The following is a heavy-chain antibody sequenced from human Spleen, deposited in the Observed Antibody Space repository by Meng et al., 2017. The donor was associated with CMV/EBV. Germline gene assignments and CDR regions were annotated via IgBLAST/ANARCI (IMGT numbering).Heavy chain of an antibody. CDR3: ARGGLRFLEGLFRNYFDY. CDR1: GSFSGSY. Sequence: GSFSGSYWSWIRQHPGKGLEWIGEINQSGSTNDNPSLKSRVTISVDTSRNQFSLKLSSVTAADTAVYYCARGGLRFLEGLFRNYFDYWGQGTLVTVSS. D-gene: IGHD3-3*01. V-gene: IGHV4-34*01. CDR2: INQSGST. J-gene: IGHJ4*02.